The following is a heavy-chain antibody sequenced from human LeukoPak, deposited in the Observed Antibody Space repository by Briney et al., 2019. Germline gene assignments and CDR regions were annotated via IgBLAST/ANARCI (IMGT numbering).Heavy chain of an antibody. J-gene: IGHJ3*02. Sequence: SETLSLTSTVSGGSISSSSYYWGWIRQPPGKGLEWIGSIYYSGSTYYNPSLKSRVTISVDTSKNQFSLKLSSVTAADTAVYYCARQSGYRNDAFDIWGQGTMVTVSS. CDR3: ARQSGYRNDAFDI. CDR2: IYYSGST. V-gene: IGHV4-39*01. CDR1: GGSISSSSYY. D-gene: IGHD1-14*01.